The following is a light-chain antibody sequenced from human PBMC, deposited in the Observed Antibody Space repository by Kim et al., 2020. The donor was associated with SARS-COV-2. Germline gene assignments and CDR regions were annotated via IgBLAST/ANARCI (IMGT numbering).Light chain of an antibody. V-gene: IGKV3-20*01. Sequence: SPGEGATLSCTASQSVSSNYLAWYQRKPGQAPRLLIYAASTRATGIPDRFSGSGSGTDFSLTVSRLEPEDFAVYYCQQYARSPPTFGQGTKLEI. CDR2: AAS. CDR1: QSVSSNY. J-gene: IGKJ2*01. CDR3: QQYARSPPT.